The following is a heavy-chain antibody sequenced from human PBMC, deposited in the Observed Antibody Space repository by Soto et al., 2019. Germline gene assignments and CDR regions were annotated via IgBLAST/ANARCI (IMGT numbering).Heavy chain of an antibody. D-gene: IGHD5-18*01. CDR1: GFTFGSYG. CDR3: ARDRRLWRGYYYYGMDV. J-gene: IGHJ6*02. Sequence: QVQLVESGGGVVQPGRSLRLSCAASGFTFGSYGMHWVRQAPGKGLEWVAVIWYDGSNKYYADSVKGRFTISRDNSKNTLYLQMISLRAEDTAVYYCARDRRLWRGYYYYGMDVWGQGSTVTVSS. CDR2: IWYDGSNK. V-gene: IGHV3-33*01.